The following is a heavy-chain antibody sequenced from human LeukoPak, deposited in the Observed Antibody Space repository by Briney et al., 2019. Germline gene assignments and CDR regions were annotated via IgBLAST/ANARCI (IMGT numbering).Heavy chain of an antibody. CDR1: GDSNSTYY. J-gene: IGHJ3*02. CDR3: AIGRWSSSWYGDAFDI. D-gene: IGHD6-13*01. V-gene: IGHV4-59*01. Sequence: SETLSLTCTVSGDSNSTYYWSWIRQPPGKGLEWIGYIYYSGSTNYNPPLKSRVTISVDTSKHQFSLQLSSVTAADTAVYYCAIGRWSSSWYGDAFDIWGQGTMVTVSS. CDR2: IYYSGST.